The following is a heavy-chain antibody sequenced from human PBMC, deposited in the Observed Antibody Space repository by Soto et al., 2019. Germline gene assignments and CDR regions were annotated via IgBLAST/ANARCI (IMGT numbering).Heavy chain of an antibody. CDR2: RSDDGCNK. V-gene: IGHV3-30-3*01. D-gene: IGHD2-15*01. J-gene: IGHJ2*01. CDR3: AFFFQAEDGIRNTVPVSAFLLNRSSDL. Sequence: KGQQWVAVRSDDGCNKYYADSEKGRCTISRDNSKNTLYLEMNSLRAEDTAVYYCAFFFQAEDGIRNTVPVSAFLLNRSSDL.